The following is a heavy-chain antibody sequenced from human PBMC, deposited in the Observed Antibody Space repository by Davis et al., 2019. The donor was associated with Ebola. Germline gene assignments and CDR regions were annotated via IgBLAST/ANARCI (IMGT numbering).Heavy chain of an antibody. CDR2: ISFDESTK. J-gene: IGHJ4*02. D-gene: IGHD3-10*01. CDR3: ARDHGSGIDY. V-gene: IGHV3-30-3*01. CDR1: GFTFSSYA. Sequence: PGGSLRLSCAASGFTFSSYAMHWVRQAPGKGLDWVAVISFDESTKYYGDSVKGRFTISRDNTKNTLYLQMNSLRAEDTAVYYCARDHGSGIDYWGQGTLVTVSS.